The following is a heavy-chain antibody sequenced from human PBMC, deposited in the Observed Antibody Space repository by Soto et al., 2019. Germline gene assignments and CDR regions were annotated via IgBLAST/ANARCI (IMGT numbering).Heavy chain of an antibody. V-gene: IGHV3-74*01. CDR2: INSDGSST. Sequence: GGSLRLSCASSGFTFSTYWMHWVRQAPGKGLVWVSRINSDGSSTSYADSVKGRFTISRDNAKNTLYLQMNSLRAEDTAVYYCAGSGSSTLYNWFDPWGQGTLVTVSS. D-gene: IGHD1-26*01. CDR1: GFTFSTYW. CDR3: AGSGSSTLYNWFDP. J-gene: IGHJ5*02.